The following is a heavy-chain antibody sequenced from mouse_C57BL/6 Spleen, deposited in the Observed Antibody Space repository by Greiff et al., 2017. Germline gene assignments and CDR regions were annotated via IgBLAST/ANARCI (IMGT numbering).Heavy chain of an antibody. CDR3: ARDRYGSSYWYFDV. D-gene: IGHD1-1*01. V-gene: IGHV1-4*01. CDR1: GYTFTSYT. CDR2: INPSSGYT. Sequence: VQLQQSGAELARPGASVKMSCKASGYTFTSYTMHWVKQRPGQGLEWIGYINPSSGYTKYNQKFKDKATLTADKSSSTAYMQLSSLTSEDSAVYYCARDRYGSSYWYFDVWGTGTTVTVSS. J-gene: IGHJ1*03.